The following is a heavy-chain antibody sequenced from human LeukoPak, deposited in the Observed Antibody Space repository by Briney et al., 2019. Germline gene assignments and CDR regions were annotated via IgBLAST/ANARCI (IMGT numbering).Heavy chain of an antibody. CDR3: AKDGSAAEAFDI. J-gene: IGHJ3*02. V-gene: IGHV3-23*01. D-gene: IGHD6-13*01. CDR2: ISGSGGST. Sequence: GGSLRLSCAASGFTFSSYAMSWVRQAPGKGLEWVSAISGSGGSTYYADSVKGRFTISRDNSKNTPYLQMNSLRAEDTAVYYCAKDGSAAEAFDIWGQGTMVTVSS. CDR1: GFTFSSYA.